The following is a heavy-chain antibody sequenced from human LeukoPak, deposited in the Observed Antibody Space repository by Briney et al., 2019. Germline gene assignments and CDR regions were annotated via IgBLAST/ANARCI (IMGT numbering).Heavy chain of an antibody. V-gene: IGHV3-48*03. J-gene: IGHJ6*02. CDR3: ARALGDQPDYYYGMDV. D-gene: IGHD2-2*01. CDR1: GFFFNNYE. Sequence: PGGSLRLSCAASGFFFNNYEMNWVRQTPGKGLEWVSYISSSAGTIHYADSVKGRFTISRDNAKNSLYLQMNSLRVEDTAVYYCARALGDQPDYYYGMDVWGQGTTVTVSS. CDR2: ISSSAGTI.